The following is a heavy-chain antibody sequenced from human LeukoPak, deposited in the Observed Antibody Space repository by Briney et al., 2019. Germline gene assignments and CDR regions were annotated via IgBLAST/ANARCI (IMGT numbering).Heavy chain of an antibody. CDR2: ISTNTGGT. CDR3: ARDGGFCTTSTCSEGHAFDI. D-gene: IGHD2-2*01. CDR1: GYNFNDYY. Sequence: GASVKVSCKASGYNFNDYYMHWVRQAPGQGLEWMGRISTNTGGTKYAQKFQGRVTMTRDTSISTVYMELSRLRSDDTAVYYCARDGGFCTTSTCSEGHAFDIWGQGTMVTVSS. V-gene: IGHV1-2*06. J-gene: IGHJ3*02.